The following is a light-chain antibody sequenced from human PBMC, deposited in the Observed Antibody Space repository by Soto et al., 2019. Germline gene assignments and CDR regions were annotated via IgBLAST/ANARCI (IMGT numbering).Light chain of an antibody. Sequence: EIVLTQSPTTLSLYPGDRVTLSCRARQSVSNSLAWYQKKPAQPPSLLXFDVANRATGSPARFSGSGSGTDLTLTITSLENEDYAVYFCHPRSNWPRVTVGQGTRLEI. V-gene: IGKV3-11*01. CDR2: DVA. J-gene: IGKJ5*01. CDR1: QSVSNS. CDR3: HPRSNWPRVT.